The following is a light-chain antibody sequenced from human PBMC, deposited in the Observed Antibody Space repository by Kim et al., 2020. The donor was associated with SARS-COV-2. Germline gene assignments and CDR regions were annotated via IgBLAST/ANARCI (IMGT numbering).Light chain of an antibody. V-gene: IGKV3-20*01. CDR3: HQYGISPGT. CDR2: GAS. CDR1: QSVSRNY. J-gene: IGKJ2*01. Sequence: EIVLTQSPGTLSLSPGERATLSCRTSQSVSRNYLAWYQQNPGQAPRLLIFGASSRAPGIPDRFSGSGSGTGFTLTISRLEPEDFAVYYCHQYGISPGTFGQGTKLGI.